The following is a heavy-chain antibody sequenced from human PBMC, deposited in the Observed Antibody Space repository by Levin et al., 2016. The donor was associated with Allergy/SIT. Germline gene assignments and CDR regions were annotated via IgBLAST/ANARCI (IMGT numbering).Heavy chain of an antibody. CDR2: ISDSGST. J-gene: IGHJ4*02. V-gene: IGHV4-31*02. CDR3: ASEPSLGYCSGGSCYSYFDY. D-gene: IGHD2-15*01. Sequence: NWVRQHPGKGLEYIGYISDSGSTYYNPSLRSRVTISVDTSKNQFSLKLSSVTAADTAVYYCASEPSLGYCSGGSCYSYFDYWGQGTLVTVSS.